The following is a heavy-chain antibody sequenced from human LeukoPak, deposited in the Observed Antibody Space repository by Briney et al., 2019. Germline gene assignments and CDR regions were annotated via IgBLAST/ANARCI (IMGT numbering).Heavy chain of an antibody. CDR2: ISAYNGNT. D-gene: IGHD1-26*01. Sequence: ASVKVSCKASGGTFSSYAISWVRQAPGQGLEWMGWISAYNGNTNYAQKLQGRVTMTTDTSTSTAYTELRSLRSDDTAVYYCARVHGVGANAFDIWGQGTMVTVSS. CDR3: ARVHGVGANAFDI. J-gene: IGHJ3*02. CDR1: GGTFSSYA. V-gene: IGHV1-18*01.